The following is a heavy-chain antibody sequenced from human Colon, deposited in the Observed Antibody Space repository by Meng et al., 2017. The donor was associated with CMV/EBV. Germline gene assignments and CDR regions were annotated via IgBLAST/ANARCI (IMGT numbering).Heavy chain of an antibody. V-gene: IGHV3-30*04. Sequence: GGSLRLSCATSGFTFSSDAMHWVRQAPGKGMEWVAVISYDGSNTYYADSVTGRFTISRDHSKNTLYLQMNSLRAEDTAVYYCAREFWAVAGAWGQGTLVIVSS. J-gene: IGHJ5*02. D-gene: IGHD6-19*01. CDR1: GFTFSSDA. CDR3: AREFWAVAGA. CDR2: ISYDGSNT.